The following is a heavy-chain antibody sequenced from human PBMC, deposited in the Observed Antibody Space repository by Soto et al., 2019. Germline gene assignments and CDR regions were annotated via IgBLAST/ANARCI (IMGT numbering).Heavy chain of an antibody. V-gene: IGHV3-13*01. CDR3: ARDDKSENSRGAEGFES. Sequence: EVQLVQSGGGLVQPGGSLRLSCAASGFTFSIYDIHWVRQATGKGLEWVSGIESPGATYYSDSVKSRFTISSDNAKNSFYLQMHGLRAADTALYYCARDDKSENSRGAEGFESWGQGALVTVSS. J-gene: IGHJ4*02. CDR1: GFTFSIYD. CDR2: IESPGAT. D-gene: IGHD1-26*01.